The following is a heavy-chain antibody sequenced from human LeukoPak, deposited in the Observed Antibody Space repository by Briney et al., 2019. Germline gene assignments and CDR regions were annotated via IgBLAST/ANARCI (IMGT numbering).Heavy chain of an antibody. CDR3: ARDYYDSSGYYLD. CDR2: IYYSGST. Sequence: NPSETLSLTCTVSGGSISSYYWSWIRQPPGKGLEWIGYIYYSGSTNYNPSLKSRVTISVDTSKNQFSLKLSSVTAADTAVYYCARDYYDSSGYYLDWGQGTLVTVSS. J-gene: IGHJ4*02. D-gene: IGHD3-22*01. CDR1: GGSISSYY. V-gene: IGHV4-59*12.